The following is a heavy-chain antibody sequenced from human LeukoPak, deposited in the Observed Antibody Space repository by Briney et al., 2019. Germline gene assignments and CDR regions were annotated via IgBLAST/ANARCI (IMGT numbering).Heavy chain of an antibody. CDR3: ARDRFRYSSSPVDY. CDR1: GFTFSSYS. CDR2: ISSSSSYI. D-gene: IGHD6-6*01. Sequence: PGGSLRLSCAASGFTFSSYSMNWVRQAPGKGLEWVSSISSSSSYIYYADSVKGRFTISRDNAKNSLYLQMNSLRAEDTAVYYCARDRFRYSSSPVDYWGQGTLVTVSS. V-gene: IGHV3-21*01. J-gene: IGHJ4*02.